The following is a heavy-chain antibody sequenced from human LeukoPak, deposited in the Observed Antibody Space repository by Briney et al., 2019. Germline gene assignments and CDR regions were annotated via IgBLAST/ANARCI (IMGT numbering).Heavy chain of an antibody. CDR3: TRPYYYDSSGYYDCFDY. CDR2: IYPGDSDT. J-gene: IGHJ4*02. D-gene: IGHD3-22*01. V-gene: IGHV5-51*01. CDR1: GYSFTSYW. Sequence: GESLKISCKGSGYSFTSYWIGWVRQMPGKGLEWMGIIYPGDSDTRYSPSFQGQVTISADKSISTAYLQWSSLKTSDTAMYYCTRPYYYDSSGYYDCFDYWGQGTLVTVSS.